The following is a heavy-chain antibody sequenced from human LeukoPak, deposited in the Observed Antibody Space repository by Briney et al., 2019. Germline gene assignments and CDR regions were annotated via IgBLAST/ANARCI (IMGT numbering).Heavy chain of an antibody. D-gene: IGHD5/OR15-5a*01. V-gene: IGHV5-10-1*01. CDR1: GYSFTSNW. Sequence: PGESLKISCKASGYSFTSNWISWVRQMPGKGLEWMGKIDPSDSYTNYSPSFQGHVTMSADKSISTVYLQWTSLKASDTAMYYCTRRLSSWFDPWGQGTLVTVSS. J-gene: IGHJ5*02. CDR3: TRRLSSWFDP. CDR2: IDPSDSYT.